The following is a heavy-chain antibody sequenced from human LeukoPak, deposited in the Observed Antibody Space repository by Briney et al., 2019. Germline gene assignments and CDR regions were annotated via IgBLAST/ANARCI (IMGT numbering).Heavy chain of an antibody. CDR3: ARDSVPYAFDL. CDR2: ISDRTTMI. V-gene: IGHV3-48*01. J-gene: IGHJ3*01. D-gene: IGHD5/OR15-5a*01. CDR1: GFSFSSYS. Sequence: GGSLRLSCEASGFSFSSYSMNWVRLAPGKGLEWVSYISDRTTMIYYADSVKGRFTISRDNAKNSLFLQMDSLRAEDTAVYYCARDSVPYAFDLWGQGTMVTVSS.